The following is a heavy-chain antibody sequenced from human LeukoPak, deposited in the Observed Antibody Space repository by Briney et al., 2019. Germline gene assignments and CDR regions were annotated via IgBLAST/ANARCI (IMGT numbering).Heavy chain of an antibody. V-gene: IGHV4-30-2*01. CDR1: GGSISSGDYY. D-gene: IGHD6-19*01. CDR3: ARVGGSSGWYGPDVDRRHYFDY. Sequence: PSETLSLTCTVSGGSISSGDYYWSWIRQPPGKGLEWIGYIYHSGSTYYNPSLKSRVTISVDRSKNQFSLKLSSVTAADTAVYYCARVGGSSGWYGPDVDRRHYFDYWGQGTLVTVSS. CDR2: IYHSGST. J-gene: IGHJ4*02.